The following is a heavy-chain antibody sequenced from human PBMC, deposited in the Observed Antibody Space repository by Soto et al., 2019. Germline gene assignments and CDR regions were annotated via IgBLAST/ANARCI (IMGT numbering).Heavy chain of an antibody. V-gene: IGHV1-58*01. CDR1: VFTFPSSS. J-gene: IGHJ3*01. D-gene: IGHD2-21*02. CDR3: AAPADCYCYAMDV. CDR2: IVVGSGNT. Sequence: GASVTVSCKPSVFTFPSSSLQWVGQARGQRLEWVGWIVVGSGNTNYAQKFQERVTITRDMYTSSAYMELSSLGAEDTAVYYSAAPADCYCYAMDVWGQGTMVTVSS.